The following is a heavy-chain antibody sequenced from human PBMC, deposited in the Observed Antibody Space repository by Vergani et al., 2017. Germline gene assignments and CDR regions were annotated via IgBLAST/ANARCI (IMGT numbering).Heavy chain of an antibody. J-gene: IGHJ4*02. D-gene: IGHD3-9*01. CDR2: LSGSGGST. CDR1: GFTFSSYA. CDR3: AKDPDILTGPDY. V-gene: IGHV3-23*01. Sequence: EVQLLESGGGLVQPGGSLRLSCAASGFTFSSYAMSWVRQAPGKGLEWVSGLSGSGGSTYYAESVKGRFTMSRDNYKNTLYLQMNSLRVEDTAVYYCAKDPDILTGPDYWGQGTLVTVSS.